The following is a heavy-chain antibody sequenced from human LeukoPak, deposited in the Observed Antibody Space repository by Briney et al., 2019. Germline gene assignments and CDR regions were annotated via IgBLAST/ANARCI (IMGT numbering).Heavy chain of an antibody. CDR3: TRSYCSSTSCPSDY. CDR2: ISSGGSTI. CDR1: GFTFSDYY. D-gene: IGHD2-2*01. J-gene: IGHJ4*02. Sequence: PGGSLRLSCAASGFTFSDYYMSWIRQAPGKGLEWVSYISSGGSTIYYADSVKGRFTISRDNAKNSLYLQMNSLRAEDTAMYYCTRSYCSSTSCPSDYWGQGTLVTVSS. V-gene: IGHV3-11*01.